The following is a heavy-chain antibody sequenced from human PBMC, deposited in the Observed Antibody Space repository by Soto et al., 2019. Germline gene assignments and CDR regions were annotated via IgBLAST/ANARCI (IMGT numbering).Heavy chain of an antibody. Sequence: QVQLVESGGGVVQPGRSLRLSCAASGFTLSSYAMHWVRQAPGKGLEWVAVISYDGSNKYYADSVKGRFTISRDNSKNTLYLQMNSLRAEDTAVYYCARDRIQLWPPSHFDLWGRGTLVTVSS. V-gene: IGHV3-30-3*01. J-gene: IGHJ2*01. CDR1: GFTLSSYA. D-gene: IGHD5-18*01. CDR3: ARDRIQLWPPSHFDL. CDR2: ISYDGSNK.